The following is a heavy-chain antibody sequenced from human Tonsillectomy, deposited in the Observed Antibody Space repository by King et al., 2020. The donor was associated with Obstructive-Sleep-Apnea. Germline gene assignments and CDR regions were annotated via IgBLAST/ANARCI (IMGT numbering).Heavy chain of an antibody. Sequence: QLQLQESGPGLVKPSETLSLTCTVSGGSISSSTYYWGWIRQPPGKGLEWIGTIYYSGSTYYNPSLKSRVTISVDTSKNQFSLKLSSVTAADTAVYYCATQVVPTLYSDYWGQGTLVTVSS. CDR2: IYYSGST. CDR3: ATQVVPTLYSDY. V-gene: IGHV4-39*01. D-gene: IGHD2-2*01. CDR1: GGSISSSTYY. J-gene: IGHJ4*02.